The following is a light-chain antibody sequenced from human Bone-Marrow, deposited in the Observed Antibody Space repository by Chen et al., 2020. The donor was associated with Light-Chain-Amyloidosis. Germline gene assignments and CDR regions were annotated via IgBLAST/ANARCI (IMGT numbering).Light chain of an antibody. Sequence: SVLTQPPSVSAAPGQNVTISCSGSTSNIGNNYVSWYQHLPGTVPRVLIYEDNRRPSGIPDRFSGSKSGTAATLGITGLQSGDEADYYCGTWENSLSTYVFGTGTKVTVL. J-gene: IGLJ1*01. CDR2: EDN. V-gene: IGLV1-51*01. CDR1: TSNIGNNY. CDR3: GTWENSLSTYV.